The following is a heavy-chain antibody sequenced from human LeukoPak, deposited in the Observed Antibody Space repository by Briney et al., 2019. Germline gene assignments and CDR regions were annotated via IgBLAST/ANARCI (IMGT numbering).Heavy chain of an antibody. CDR3: ARRDYTSGWYYFDY. CDR2: TYPADSDT. D-gene: IGHD6-19*01. CDR1: GYSFTSYW. Sequence: GESLKISCKGSGYSFTSYWIGWVRQMPGKGLEWMGITYPADSDTRYSPSFQGQVTISADKSISTAYLQWRSLKASDTAMYFCARRDYTSGWYYFDYWGQGTLVTVSS. V-gene: IGHV5-51*01. J-gene: IGHJ4*02.